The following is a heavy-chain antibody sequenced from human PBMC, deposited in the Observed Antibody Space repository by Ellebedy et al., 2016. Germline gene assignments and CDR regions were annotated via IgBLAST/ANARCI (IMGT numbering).Heavy chain of an antibody. D-gene: IGHD6-19*01. CDR1: GFTFSSYA. Sequence: GGSLRLSCAASGFTFSSYAISWVRQAPGKGLEWVSAMSGGGVPYYADSVKGRFIISRDISKNALYLQMNSLRAEDTAVYYCAKESAVTGIPFFDYWGQGSLVTVSS. J-gene: IGHJ4*02. CDR2: MSGGGVP. CDR3: AKESAVTGIPFFDY. V-gene: IGHV3-23*01.